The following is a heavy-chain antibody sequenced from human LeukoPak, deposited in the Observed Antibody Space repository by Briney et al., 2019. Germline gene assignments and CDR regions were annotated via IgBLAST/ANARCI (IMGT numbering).Heavy chain of an antibody. J-gene: IGHJ4*02. Sequence: PGGSLRLSCAVSGSIFANAWMSWVRQAPGKGLEWVSVIYSGGSTYYADSVKGRFTISRDNSKNTLYLQMNSLRAEDTAVYYCARPYYYDSSGYYYDYWGQGTLVTVSS. CDR2: IYSGGST. CDR3: ARPYYYDSSGYYYDY. V-gene: IGHV3-53*01. CDR1: GSIFANAW. D-gene: IGHD3-22*01.